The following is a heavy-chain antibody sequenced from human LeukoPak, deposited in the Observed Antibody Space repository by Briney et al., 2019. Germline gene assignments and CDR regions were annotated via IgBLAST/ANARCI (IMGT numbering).Heavy chain of an antibody. J-gene: IGHJ4*02. Sequence: PSETLSLTCAVYGGSFSGYYWSWIRQPPGKGLEWIGEINHSGSTNYNPSLKSRVTISVDTSKNQFSLKLSSVTAADTAVYYCARGVRYFDWLSHFDYWGQGTLVTVSS. CDR3: ARGVRYFDWLSHFDY. CDR1: GGSFSGYY. D-gene: IGHD3-9*01. V-gene: IGHV4-34*01. CDR2: INHSGST.